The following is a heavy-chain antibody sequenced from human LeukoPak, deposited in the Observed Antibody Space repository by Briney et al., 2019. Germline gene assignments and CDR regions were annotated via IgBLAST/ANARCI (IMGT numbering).Heavy chain of an antibody. CDR3: AKDVLRLSHYFDY. D-gene: IGHD5-12*01. CDR1: GFTFSSYG. CDR2: IWYDGSNK. V-gene: IGHV3-33*06. J-gene: IGHJ4*02. Sequence: AGGSLRLSCAASGFTFSSYGMHWVRQAPGKGLEWVAVIWYDGSNKYYADSAKGRFTISRDNSKNTLYLQMNSLRAEDTAVYYCAKDVLRLSHYFDYWGQGTLVTVSS.